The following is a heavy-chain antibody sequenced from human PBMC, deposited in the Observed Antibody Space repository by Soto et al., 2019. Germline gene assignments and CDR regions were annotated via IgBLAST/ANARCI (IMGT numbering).Heavy chain of an antibody. CDR2: INHSGST. D-gene: IGHD5-12*01. CDR1: GGSFSGYY. J-gene: IGHJ4*02. V-gene: IGHV4-34*01. Sequence: QVQLQQWGAGLLKPSETLSLTCAVYGGSFSGYYWSWIRQPPGKGLEWIGEINHSGSTNYNPALKSRVIISVDAAKNPFSQKRGSVTAADTGVYLWARGQGGYNYPGLWGQGTLVTVSS. CDR3: ARGQGGYNYPGL.